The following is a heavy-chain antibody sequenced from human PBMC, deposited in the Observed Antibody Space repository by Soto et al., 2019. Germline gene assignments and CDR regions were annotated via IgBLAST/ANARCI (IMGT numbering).Heavy chain of an antibody. D-gene: IGHD2-2*01. CDR2: ISPYNGHT. V-gene: IGHV1-18*01. CDR1: GYSFTSYG. J-gene: IGHJ6*02. CDR3: ARDLIIVPATHPWLENYGMDV. Sequence: QVQLVQSAGEVKKPGASVKVSCKASGYSFTSYGISWVRRAPGQGLEWMGWISPYNGHTQFVERFQGRVTMTTDTSTKTAYMELRHLRSDDTAHYYCARDLIIVPATHPWLENYGMDVCGQGTTVIVSS.